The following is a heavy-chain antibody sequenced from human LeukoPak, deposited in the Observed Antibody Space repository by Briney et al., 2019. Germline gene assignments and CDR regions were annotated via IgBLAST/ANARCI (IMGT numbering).Heavy chain of an antibody. D-gene: IGHD1-14*01. CDR1: GGSISSSNHY. J-gene: IGHJ6*03. CDR3: ARDRKYYYHMDV. CDR2: IYYSGST. V-gene: IGHV4-39*07. Sequence: SETLSLTCTVSGGSISSSNHYWGWIRQPPGKGLEWIGSIYYSGSTYYNPSLKSRVTISVDTSKNQFSLKLSSLTAADTAVYYCARDRKYYYHMDVWGKGTTVTVSS.